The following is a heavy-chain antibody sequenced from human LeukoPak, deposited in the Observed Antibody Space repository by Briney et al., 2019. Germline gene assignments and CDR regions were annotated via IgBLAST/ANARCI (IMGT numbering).Heavy chain of an antibody. CDR3: ARWYSSGWYVDAFDI. Sequence: GGSLRLSCAASGFTFSDYYMSWIRQAPGKGLEWVSYISSSGSTIYYADSVKGRFTISRDNAKNSLYLQMNSLRAEDTAVYYCARWYSSGWYVDAFDIWGQGTMVTVSS. CDR1: GFTFSDYY. J-gene: IGHJ3*02. CDR2: ISSSGSTI. D-gene: IGHD6-19*01. V-gene: IGHV3-11*04.